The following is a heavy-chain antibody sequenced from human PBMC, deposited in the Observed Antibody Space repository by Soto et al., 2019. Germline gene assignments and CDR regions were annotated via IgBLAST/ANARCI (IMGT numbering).Heavy chain of an antibody. D-gene: IGHD2-15*01. Sequence: GGSLRLSCAASGFTFNIYIMNWVRQAPGKGLEWVSYISSSSSTIYYADSVKGRFTISRDNAKNSLYLQMNSLRAEDTAVYYCASIDCSGGSCYGNEYFQHWGQGTLVTVSS. J-gene: IGHJ1*01. CDR3: ASIDCSGGSCYGNEYFQH. CDR2: ISSSSSTI. V-gene: IGHV3-48*01. CDR1: GFTFNIYI.